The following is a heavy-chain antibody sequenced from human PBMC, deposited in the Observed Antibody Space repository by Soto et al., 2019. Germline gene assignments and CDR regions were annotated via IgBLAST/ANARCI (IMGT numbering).Heavy chain of an antibody. V-gene: IGHV4-59*08. CDR2: TYYSGST. D-gene: IGHD6-19*01. J-gene: IGHJ4*02. CDR3: ARHAAVAAHVAFDY. CDR1: GGSINTYY. Sequence: PSETLSLTCTVSGGSINTYYWSWIRQPPGKGLEWIGYTYYSGSTNYNPSLKSRATILVDTSKNQFSLKLRSVTAADTAVYYCARHAAVAAHVAFDYWGQGTLVTISS.